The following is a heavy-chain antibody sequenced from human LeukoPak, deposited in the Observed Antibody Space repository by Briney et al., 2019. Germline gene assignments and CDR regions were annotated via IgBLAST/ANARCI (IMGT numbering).Heavy chain of an antibody. CDR2: INPSGGST. V-gene: IGHV1-46*01. CDR1: GYTFTSYY. J-gene: IGHJ5*02. CDR3: ARDSNSSSSWVNWFDP. D-gene: IGHD6-6*01. Sequence: GASVKVSCKASGYTFTSYYMHWVRQAPGQGLEWMGIINPSGGSTSYAQKFQGRVTMTRDMSTSTVYMELSSLRSEDTAVYYCARDSNSSSSWVNWFDPWGQGTLVTVSS.